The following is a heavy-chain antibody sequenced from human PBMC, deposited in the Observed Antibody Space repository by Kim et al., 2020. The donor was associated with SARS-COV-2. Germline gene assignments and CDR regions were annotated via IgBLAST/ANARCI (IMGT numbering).Heavy chain of an antibody. CDR1: GFTFSTSA. D-gene: IGHD5-18*01. CDR2: FCGTGGTT. CDR3: AKDRAGYSYGYDAFDL. J-gene: IGHJ3*01. Sequence: GGSLRLSCAVSGFTFSTSAMSWVRQDPGKGLEWVSGFCGTGGTTYYADSVKGRFSISRDNSKNTLYLQMNDLRAEDTAVYYCAKDRAGYSYGYDAFDLWGQGTMVTVSS. V-gene: IGHV3-23*01.